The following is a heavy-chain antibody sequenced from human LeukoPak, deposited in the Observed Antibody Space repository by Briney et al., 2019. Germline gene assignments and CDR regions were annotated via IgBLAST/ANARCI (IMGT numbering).Heavy chain of an antibody. CDR1: GASLDGKY. V-gene: IGHV4-4*09. D-gene: IGHD1-14*01. CDR3: ANHTRTVQDYLDV. Sequence: TSEPLSLTCSVPGASLDGKYWTWIRQPPGKGLGWIGYIFTSGSANFTPSLRSRVAISIDTSKNQFSLKVYSVTAADTAVYSCANHTRTVQDYLDVWGKGTTVIVSS. J-gene: IGHJ6*03. CDR2: IFTSGSA.